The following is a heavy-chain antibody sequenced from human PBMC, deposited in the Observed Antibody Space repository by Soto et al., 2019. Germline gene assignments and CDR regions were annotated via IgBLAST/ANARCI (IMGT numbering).Heavy chain of an antibody. CDR2: ISYSGGST. CDR3: AKPPTVTTSTLYYYYGLDV. Sequence: GGSLRLSCAASGFTFSSYAMTWVRQAPGKGLEWVSAISYSGGSTYYADSVKGRFTVSRDNSKNTLFLQMNSLRAEDTAVYYCAKPPTVTTSTLYYYYGLDVWGQGTTVTVSS. D-gene: IGHD4-17*01. CDR1: GFTFSSYA. J-gene: IGHJ6*02. V-gene: IGHV3-23*01.